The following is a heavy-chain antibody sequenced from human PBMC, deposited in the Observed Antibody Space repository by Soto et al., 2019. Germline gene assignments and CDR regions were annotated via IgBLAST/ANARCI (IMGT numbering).Heavy chain of an antibody. CDR2: ISGSGGST. CDR3: ANLPATVVTQAGSVPSV. CDR1: GFTFSSYA. V-gene: IGHV3-23*01. Sequence: EVQLLESGGGLVQPGGSLRLSCAASGFTFSSYAMSWVRQAPGKGLEWVSAISGSGGSTYYADSVKGRFTISRDNSKNTLYLQMNSLRAEDTAVYYCANLPATVVTQAGSVPSVWGQGTPVTVSS. D-gene: IGHD4-17*01. J-gene: IGHJ6*02.